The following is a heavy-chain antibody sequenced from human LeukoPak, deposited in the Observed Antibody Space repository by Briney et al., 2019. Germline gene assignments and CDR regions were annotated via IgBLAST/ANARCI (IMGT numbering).Heavy chain of an antibody. J-gene: IGHJ4*02. Sequence: SETLSLTCTVSGDSISSFYWSWIRQPPGKGLEWVGEINHSGSTNYNPSLKSRVTMSVGMSKNQYSLKLSSVTAADRAVYYCARGWGCITIFGVVIGGGYFDYWGQGTLVTVSS. CDR2: INHSGST. D-gene: IGHD3-3*01. CDR1: GDSISSFY. V-gene: IGHV4-34*01. CDR3: ARGWGCITIFGVVIGGGYFDY.